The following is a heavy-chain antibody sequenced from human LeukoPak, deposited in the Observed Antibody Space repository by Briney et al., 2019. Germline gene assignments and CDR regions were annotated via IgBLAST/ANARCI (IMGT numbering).Heavy chain of an antibody. CDR3: ARGFGHDQYDYVWGSYGYYFDY. J-gene: IGHJ4*02. D-gene: IGHD3-16*01. CDR2: IYSGGST. Sequence: GGSLRLSCAASGFTVSSNYMSWVRQAPGKGLEWVSVIYSGGSTYYADSVKGRFTISRDNSKNTLYLQMNSLRAEDTAVYYCARGFGHDQYDYVWGSYGYYFDYWGQGTLVTVSS. V-gene: IGHV3-53*01. CDR1: GFTVSSNY.